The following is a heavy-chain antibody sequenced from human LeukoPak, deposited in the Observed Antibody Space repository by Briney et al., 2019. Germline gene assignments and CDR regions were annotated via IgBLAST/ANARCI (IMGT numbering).Heavy chain of an antibody. V-gene: IGHV3-23*01. Sequence: GGSLRLSCATSGFTFSSCTMNWVRQAPGKGLEWVSTISECSRDTHYAGSVKGRFTISRDDSQNIVYLHMDSLRAEDTALYYCTTRLRNHFDYWGQGTQVTVSS. D-gene: IGHD5-12*01. CDR2: ISECSRDT. CDR3: TTRLRNHFDY. CDR1: GFTFSSCT. J-gene: IGHJ4*02.